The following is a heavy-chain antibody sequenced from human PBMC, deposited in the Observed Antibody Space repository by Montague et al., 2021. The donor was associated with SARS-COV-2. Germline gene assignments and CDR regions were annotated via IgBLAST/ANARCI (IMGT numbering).Heavy chain of an antibody. CDR1: GGSISSGGYY. CDR2: IYYSGST. Sequence: TLSLTCTVSGGSISSGGYYWSWIRQHPGKGLEWIGYIYYSGSTYYNPSLKSRVTISVDTSKNQFSLKLSSVTAADTAEYYCARVRITMIVVVDAFDIWGQGTMVTVSS. V-gene: IGHV4-31*03. D-gene: IGHD3-22*01. CDR3: ARVRITMIVVVDAFDI. J-gene: IGHJ3*02.